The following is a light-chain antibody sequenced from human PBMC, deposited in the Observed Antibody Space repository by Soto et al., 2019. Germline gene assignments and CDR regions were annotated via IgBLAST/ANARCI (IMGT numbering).Light chain of an antibody. CDR3: SSYAGSGTFEI. Sequence: QSALTQPASVSASPGQSVTICCTGTTSDIGVYNYVSWYQQHPGKAPKLMIYDVTNRPSGVSNRFSGSKSGNTASLTISGLQAEDEADYYCSSYAGSGTFEIFGGGTKLTVL. J-gene: IGLJ2*01. CDR2: DVT. V-gene: IGLV2-14*01. CDR1: TSDIGVYNY.